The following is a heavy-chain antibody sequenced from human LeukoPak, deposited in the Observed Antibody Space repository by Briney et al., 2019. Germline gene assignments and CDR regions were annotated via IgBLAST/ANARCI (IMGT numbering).Heavy chain of an antibody. V-gene: IGHV4-39*01. Sequence: PSETLSLTCTVSGGSISSSTYYWGWIRQPPGKGLEWIGSFFYSGSTYYNPSLKSRLTLSVDTSNNQFSLKLMSVTAADTAVYYCASGTSTYYELYFWGQGTLVTVSS. D-gene: IGHD3-3*01. J-gene: IGHJ4*02. CDR1: GGSISSSTYY. CDR2: FFYSGST. CDR3: ASGTSTYYELYF.